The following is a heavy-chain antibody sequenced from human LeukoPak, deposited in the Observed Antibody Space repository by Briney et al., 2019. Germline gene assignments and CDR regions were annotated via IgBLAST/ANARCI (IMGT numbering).Heavy chain of an antibody. CDR1: GYTFTGYY. J-gene: IGHJ4*02. CDR3: ARGIHRYYYDSSGYYAPYFEY. D-gene: IGHD3-22*01. Sequence: ASVKVSCKASGYTFTGYYMHWVRQAPGQGLEWMGWINPNSGGTNCAQKFQGRVTMTRDTSISTAYMELSRLRSDDTAVYYCARGIHRYYYDSSGYYAPYFEYWGQGTLVTVSS. CDR2: INPNSGGT. V-gene: IGHV1-2*02.